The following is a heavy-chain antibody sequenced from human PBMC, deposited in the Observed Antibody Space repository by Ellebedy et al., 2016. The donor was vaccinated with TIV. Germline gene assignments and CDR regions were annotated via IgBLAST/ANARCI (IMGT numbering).Heavy chain of an antibody. CDR2: IRQEGDEI. CDR1: GFNFRSYW. Sequence: GGSLRLSCAASGFNFRSYWMTWVRQAPGKGLEWVAKIRQEGDEIYYVESVKGRFTIFRDNAKNSLFLQINSLRVEDTDVYYCARRASYGDYAVQVNPWFDPWGQGTLVTVSS. D-gene: IGHD4-17*01. V-gene: IGHV3-7*01. CDR3: ARRASYGDYAVQVNPWFDP. J-gene: IGHJ5*02.